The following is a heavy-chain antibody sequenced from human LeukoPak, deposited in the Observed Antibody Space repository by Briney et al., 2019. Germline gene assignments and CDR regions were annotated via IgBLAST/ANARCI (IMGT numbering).Heavy chain of an antibody. CDR1: GGSISSGGYY. CDR2: IYYSGST. D-gene: IGHD3-3*01. CDR3: ARGRPGHYDFWSGYWVYFDY. Sequence: SQTLSLTCTVSGGSISSGGYYWSWIRQHPGKGLEWIGYIYYSGSTYHNPSLKSRVTISVDTSKNQFSLKLSSVTAADTAVYYCARGRPGHYDFWSGYWVYFDYWGQGTLVTVSS. V-gene: IGHV4-31*03. J-gene: IGHJ4*02.